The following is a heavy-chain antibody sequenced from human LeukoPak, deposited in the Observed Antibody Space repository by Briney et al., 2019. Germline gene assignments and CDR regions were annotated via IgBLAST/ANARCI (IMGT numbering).Heavy chain of an antibody. J-gene: IGHJ4*02. V-gene: IGHV4-4*07. CDR2: IYTSGST. CDR3: ARVDDSQGIAAAGTFFFDY. CDR1: GGSISSYY. Sequence: SETLSLTCTVSGGSISSYYWSWIRQPAGKGLEWIGRIYTSGSTNYNPSLKSRVTMSVDTSKNQLSLKLSSVTAADTAVYYCARVDDSQGIAAAGTFFFDYWGQGTLVTVSS. D-gene: IGHD6-13*01.